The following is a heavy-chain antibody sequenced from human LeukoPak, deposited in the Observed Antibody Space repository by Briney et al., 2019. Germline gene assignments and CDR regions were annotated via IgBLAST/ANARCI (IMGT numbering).Heavy chain of an antibody. J-gene: IGHJ5*02. D-gene: IGHD6-13*01. Sequence: GGSLRLSCAASGFTFSSYAMHWVRQAPGQRLEWMGWINAGNGNTKYSQKFQGRVTITRDTSASTAYMELSSLRSEDTAVYYCARVNSSSPAYGFDPWGQGTLVTVSS. CDR3: ARVNSSSPAYGFDP. CDR2: INAGNGNT. V-gene: IGHV1-3*01. CDR1: GFTFSSYA.